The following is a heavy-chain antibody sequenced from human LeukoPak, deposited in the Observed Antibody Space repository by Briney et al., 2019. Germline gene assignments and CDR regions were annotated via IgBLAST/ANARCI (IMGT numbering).Heavy chain of an antibody. CDR3: ATSESMGGYFDY. V-gene: IGHV1-69*13. D-gene: IGHD2-15*01. CDR2: IIPIFGTA. CDR1: GGTFSSYA. J-gene: IGHJ4*02. Sequence: SVTVSCKASGGTFSSYAISWVRQAPGQGLEWMGGIIPIFGTANYAQKFQGRVTITADESTSTAYMELSSLRSEDTAVYYCATSESMGGYFDYWGQGTLVTVSS.